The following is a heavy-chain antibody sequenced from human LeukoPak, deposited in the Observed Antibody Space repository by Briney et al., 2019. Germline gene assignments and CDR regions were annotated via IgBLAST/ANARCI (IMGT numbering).Heavy chain of an antibody. D-gene: IGHD6-13*01. J-gene: IGHJ6*03. Sequence: SSETLSLTCIVSGGSISIYYWSWTRQPAGQGVEWIGRIYTRGSTNYNPSLKSRVTMSVDTSKNQFSLKLGSVTAADTAVYYCARDSSSYYYYSYYMDVWGKGTTVTVSS. V-gene: IGHV4-4*07. CDR2: IYTRGST. CDR3: ARDSSSYYYYSYYMDV. CDR1: GGSISIYY.